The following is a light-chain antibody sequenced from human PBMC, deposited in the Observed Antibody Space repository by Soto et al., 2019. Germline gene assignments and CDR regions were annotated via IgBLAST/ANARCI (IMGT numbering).Light chain of an antibody. CDR3: QQYGSSPQT. V-gene: IGKV3-20*01. CDR1: QSVSSSY. CDR2: GAS. Sequence: EIVLTQSPGTLSLSPGERATLSCRASQSVSSSYLAWYQQKPGQAPRLLIYGASSRATGIPDRFSSSGSGTDFPLTISRLEPEDFAVYYCQQYGSSPQTFGQGTKLEIK. J-gene: IGKJ2*01.